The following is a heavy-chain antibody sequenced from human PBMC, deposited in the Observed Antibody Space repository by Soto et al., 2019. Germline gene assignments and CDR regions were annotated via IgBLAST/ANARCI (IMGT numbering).Heavy chain of an antibody. CDR2: ISYHGTHD. V-gene: IGHV3-30*18. CDR1: GSNFSNYG. D-gene: IGHD6-13*01. Sequence: QGQLVESGGGVVQPGRSLRLSCAASGSNFSNYGIHWVRQVPGKGLEWVAVISYHGTHDHYTDSVRGRFTISIDNSKNTVYLEMTSLRAEDTAVYYCAKDRGYYSSSWPSYWGQGTLVTVSS. J-gene: IGHJ4*02. CDR3: AKDRGYYSSSWPSY.